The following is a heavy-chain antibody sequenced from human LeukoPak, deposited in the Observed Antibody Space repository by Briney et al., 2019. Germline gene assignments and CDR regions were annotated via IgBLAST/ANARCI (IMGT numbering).Heavy chain of an antibody. CDR3: ASPGDYYDSSGYYLDY. V-gene: IGHV3-66*02. CDR1: GFTVSSNY. D-gene: IGHD3-22*01. Sequence: GGSLRLSCAASGFTVSSNYMSWVRQAPGKGLEWVSVIYSGGSTYYADSVKGRFTISRDNSKNTLYLQMNSLRAEDTAVYYCASPGDYYDSSGYYLDYWGQGTLVTVSS. J-gene: IGHJ4*02. CDR2: IYSGGST.